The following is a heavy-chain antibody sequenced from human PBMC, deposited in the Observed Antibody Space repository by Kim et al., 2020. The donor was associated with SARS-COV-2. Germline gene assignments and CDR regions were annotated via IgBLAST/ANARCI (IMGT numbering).Heavy chain of an antibody. V-gene: IGHV3-23*01. CDR1: GFTFSSYA. Sequence: GGSLRLSCAASGFTFSSYAMSWVRQAPGKGLEWVSVISGSGGSTYYADSVKGRFTISRDNSKNTLYLQMNSLRAEDTAVYYCARIIAGAGNYFDYWGEGTRVTVSS. D-gene: IGHD6-13*01. CDR2: ISGSGGST. CDR3: ARIIAGAGNYFDY. J-gene: IGHJ4*02.